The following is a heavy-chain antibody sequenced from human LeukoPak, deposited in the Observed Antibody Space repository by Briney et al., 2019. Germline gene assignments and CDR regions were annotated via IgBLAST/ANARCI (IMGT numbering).Heavy chain of an antibody. V-gene: IGHV4-61*02. CDR3: ARGRGVPYYYDSSGYSPYFDY. Sequence: SETLSLTCTVSGGSISSGSYYWRWIRQPAGKGLEWIGRIYNSGSTNYNPSLKSRVTISVDTSKNPFSLKLSSVTAADTAVYYCARGRGVPYYYDSSGYSPYFDYWGQGTLVTVSS. CDR1: GGSISSGSYY. J-gene: IGHJ4*02. D-gene: IGHD3-22*01. CDR2: IYNSGST.